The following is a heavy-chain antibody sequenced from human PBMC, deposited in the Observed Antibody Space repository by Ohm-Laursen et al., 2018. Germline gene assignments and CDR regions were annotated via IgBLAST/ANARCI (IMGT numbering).Heavy chain of an antibody. J-gene: IGHJ4*02. V-gene: IGHV3-9*01. CDR3: AKAAIAVAGEGYFDY. CDR1: GFTFGDYA. D-gene: IGHD6-19*01. Sequence: SSLRLSCAASGFTFGDYAMHWVRQAPGKGLEWVSGISWNSGSIDYADSVKGRFTISRDNAKNSLYLQMNSLRAEDTALYYCAKAAIAVAGEGYFDYWGQGTLVTVSS. CDR2: ISWNSGSI.